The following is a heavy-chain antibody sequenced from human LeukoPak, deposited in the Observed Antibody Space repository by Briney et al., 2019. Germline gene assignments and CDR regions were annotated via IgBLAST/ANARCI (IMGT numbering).Heavy chain of an antibody. D-gene: IGHD4-11*01. CDR1: GFTFNSYA. Sequence: PGRSLRLSCAASGFTFNSYAMHWVRQAPGKGLEWVAVISYDGSNKYYADSVKGRFTISRDNSKNTLYPQMNSLRAEDTAVYYCARGQDMTTVTNPDYWGQGTLVTVSS. CDR3: ARGQDMTTVTNPDY. V-gene: IGHV3-30*01. CDR2: ISYDGSNK. J-gene: IGHJ4*02.